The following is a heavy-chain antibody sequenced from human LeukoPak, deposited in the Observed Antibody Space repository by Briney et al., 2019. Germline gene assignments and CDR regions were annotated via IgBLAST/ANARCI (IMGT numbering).Heavy chain of an antibody. V-gene: IGHV1-69*05. Sequence: GASVKVSCKASGGTFSSYAISWVRQAPGQGLEWMGGIIPIFGTANYAQKFQGRVTITTDESTSTAYMELSSLRSEDTAVYYCARVLDFSGGPAHYYYYYMDVWGKGTTVTVSS. CDR2: IIPIFGTA. CDR1: GGTFSSYA. CDR3: ARVLDFSGGPAHYYYYYMDV. J-gene: IGHJ6*03. D-gene: IGHD2-15*01.